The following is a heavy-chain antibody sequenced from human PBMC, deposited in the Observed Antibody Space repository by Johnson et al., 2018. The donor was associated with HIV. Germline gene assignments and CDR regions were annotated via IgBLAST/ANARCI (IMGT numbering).Heavy chain of an antibody. CDR1: GFTFSSYG. V-gene: IGHV3-30*02. J-gene: IGHJ3*02. CDR3: ARRAHDAFDI. CDR2: IRYDGSNK. Sequence: QMQLVESGGGLIQPGGSLRLSCVASGFTFSSYGMHWVRQAPGKGLEWVAFIRYDGSNKYYADSVKGRFTISRDNSENTLYLQMNSLRAEDTAVYYCARRAHDAFDIWGQVTMVTVSS.